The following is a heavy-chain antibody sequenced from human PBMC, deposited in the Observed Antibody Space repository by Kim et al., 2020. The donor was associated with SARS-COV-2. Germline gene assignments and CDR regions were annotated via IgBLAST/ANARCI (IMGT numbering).Heavy chain of an antibody. D-gene: IGHD1-26*01. CDR1: GYTFTGYY. V-gene: IGHV1-2*02. CDR2: INPNNGAT. CDR3: ARVPEVGAAAYVFDI. Sequence: ASVKVSCKASGYTFTGYYMHWVRQAPGQGLEWMGWINPNNGATNYAQKFQGRVTMTRDTSISTAYMELSRLRSDDTAMYYCARVPEVGAAAYVFDIWGQGTVVTISS. J-gene: IGHJ3*02.